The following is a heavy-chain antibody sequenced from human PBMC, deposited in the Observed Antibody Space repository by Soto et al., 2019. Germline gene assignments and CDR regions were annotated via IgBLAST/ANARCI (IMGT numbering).Heavy chain of an antibody. CDR2: IYYGGST. D-gene: IGHD2-21*01. Sequence: SETLSLTCTVTGDSISSRSYYWGWIRQPPGKGLEWIGSIYYGGSTYNNPSLRSRVSMSIDTSKDQFSLKLKSVTAADTALYFCARQRTSVVPQAYFDVWGRGSLVTFSS. CDR3: ARQRTSVVPQAYFDV. V-gene: IGHV4-39*01. J-gene: IGHJ4*02. CDR1: GDSISSRSYY.